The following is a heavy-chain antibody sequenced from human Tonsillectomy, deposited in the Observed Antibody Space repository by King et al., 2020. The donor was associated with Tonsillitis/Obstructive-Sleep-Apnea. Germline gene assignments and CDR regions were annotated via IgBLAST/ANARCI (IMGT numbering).Heavy chain of an antibody. V-gene: IGHV4-39*07. CDR2: IYYSGST. CDR3: ARKPDYYYYGMDV. CDR1: GGSISSSSYY. Sequence: LPLQESGPGLVKPSETLSLTCTVSGGSISSSSYYWGWIRQPPGKGLEWIGSIYYSGSTYYNPSLKSRVTISVETSKNQFSLKLSSVTAADTAVYYCARKPDYYYYGMDVWGQGTTVTVSS. J-gene: IGHJ6*02.